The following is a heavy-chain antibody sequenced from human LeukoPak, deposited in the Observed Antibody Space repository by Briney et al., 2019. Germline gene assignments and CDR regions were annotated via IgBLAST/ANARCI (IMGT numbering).Heavy chain of an antibody. CDR2: INPSGGST. CDR1: GYTFTSYY. CDR3: ARDNSVGDTAWWFDP. D-gene: IGHD1-26*01. Sequence: ASVKVSCKASGYTFTSYYMHWVRQAPGQGLEWMGIINPSGGSTSYAQKFQGRVTMTRDMPTSTDYMELSSLRSEDTAVYYCARDNSVGDTAWWFDPWGQGTLVTVSS. V-gene: IGHV1-46*01. J-gene: IGHJ5*02.